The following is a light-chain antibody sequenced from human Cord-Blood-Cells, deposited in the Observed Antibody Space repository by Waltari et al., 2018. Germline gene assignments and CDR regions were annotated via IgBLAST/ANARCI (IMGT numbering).Light chain of an antibody. J-gene: IGLJ2*01. CDR1: SSDVGSFNL. CDR2: EGS. Sequence: QSALTQPASVSGSPGQSITISCTGPSSDVGSFNLVSWYQQHPVKAPKLMIDEGSKRPSGVANRFSGSKSGNTASLTISGLQAEDEADYYCCSYAGSSTVVFGGGTKLTVL. CDR3: CSYAGSSTVV. V-gene: IGLV2-23*01.